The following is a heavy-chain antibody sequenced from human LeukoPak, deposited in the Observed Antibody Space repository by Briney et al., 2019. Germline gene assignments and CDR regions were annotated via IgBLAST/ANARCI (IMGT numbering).Heavy chain of an antibody. J-gene: IGHJ4*02. CDR3: ARAKTRYCSSTSCSYGAVDY. V-gene: IGHV4-34*01. Sequence: PSETLSLTCAVYGGSFSGYYWSWIRQPPGKGLEWIGEINHSGSTNYNPSLKSRVTISVDTSKNQFSLKLSSVTAADTAVYYCARAKTRYCSSTSCSYGAVDYWGQGTLVTVSS. CDR2: INHSGST. D-gene: IGHD2-2*01. CDR1: GGSFSGYY.